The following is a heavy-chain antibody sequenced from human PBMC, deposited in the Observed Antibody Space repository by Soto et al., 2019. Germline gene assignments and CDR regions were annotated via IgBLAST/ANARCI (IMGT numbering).Heavy chain of an antibody. J-gene: IGHJ4*02. CDR1: GFTFSSYW. V-gene: IGHV3-7*01. CDR3: ARDQPGPTAY. D-gene: IGHD3-10*01. Sequence: EVQLVESGGGLVQPGGSLRLSCGGSGFTFSSYWMSWVRQAPGKGLEWVAIIKEDGSEKYYVDSVKGRFTISRDNAKNSLYLQMNRRRAEETAVYYCARDQPGPTAYWGQGTLVNVSS. CDR2: IKEDGSEK.